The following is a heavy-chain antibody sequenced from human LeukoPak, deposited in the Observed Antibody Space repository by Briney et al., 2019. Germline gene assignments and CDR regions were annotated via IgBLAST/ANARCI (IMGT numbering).Heavy chain of an antibody. Sequence: GASVKVSCRTSGYTFTAQYMHWVRQAPGQGLEWMGWINPINGDTKYAQSFLGRVTMTRDTSTTTAYMELSSLRSDDTAIYFCASYPRNSPTHPFVYWGQGTLVTVSS. J-gene: IGHJ4*02. D-gene: IGHD2/OR15-2a*01. CDR3: ASYPRNSPTHPFVY. CDR1: GYTFTAQY. V-gene: IGHV1-2*02. CDR2: INPINGDT.